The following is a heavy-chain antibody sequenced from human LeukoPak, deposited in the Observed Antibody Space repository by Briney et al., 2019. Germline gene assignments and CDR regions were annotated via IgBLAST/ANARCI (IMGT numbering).Heavy chain of an antibody. CDR1: GGPFSGYY. Sequence: SETLSLTCAVYGGPFSGYYWNWVRQSPGKGLEWIGEINHSGGTNHNPPLKSRVTISVDTSKNQFSLKLSSVTAADTAVYYCARGRATYDFWSGYLFDYWGQGTLVTVSS. V-gene: IGHV4-34*01. CDR2: INHSGGT. J-gene: IGHJ4*02. CDR3: ARGRATYDFWSGYLFDY. D-gene: IGHD3-3*01.